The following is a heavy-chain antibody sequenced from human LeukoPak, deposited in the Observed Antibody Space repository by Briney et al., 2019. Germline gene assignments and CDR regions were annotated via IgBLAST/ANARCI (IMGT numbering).Heavy chain of an antibody. J-gene: IGHJ6*02. CDR2: IYYSGST. Sequence: WVRQMPGKGLEWIGYIYYSGSTYYNPSHKSRVTISVDTSKNQFSLKLSSVTAADTAVYYCARSDYVWGSYRYYYYGMDVWGQGTTVTVSS. CDR3: ARSDYVWGSYRYYYYGMDV. V-gene: IGHV4-31*02. D-gene: IGHD3-16*02.